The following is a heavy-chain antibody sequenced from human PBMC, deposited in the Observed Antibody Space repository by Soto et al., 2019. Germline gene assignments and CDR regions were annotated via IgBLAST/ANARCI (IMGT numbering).Heavy chain of an antibody. J-gene: IGHJ6*02. CDR3: ATVNNLRFLDGPPLSGYYYYYGMDV. CDR1: GYTLTELS. D-gene: IGHD3-3*01. Sequence: ASVKVSCKVSGYTLTELSMHWVRQAPAKGLEWMGGFDPEDGETIYAQKFQGRVTMTEDTSTDTAYMELSSLRSEDTAVYYCATVNNLRFLDGPPLSGYYYYYGMDVWGQGTTVTVSS. CDR2: FDPEDGET. V-gene: IGHV1-24*01.